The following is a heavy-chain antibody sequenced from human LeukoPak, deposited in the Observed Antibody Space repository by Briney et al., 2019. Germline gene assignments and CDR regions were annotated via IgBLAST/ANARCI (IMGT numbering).Heavy chain of an antibody. CDR1: GFTFSRYW. Sequence: PGGSLRLSCAASGFTFSRYWMHWVRQAPGKGLVWVSHINGDGSSTTYADSVKGRFTISRDNAKNTLYLQMNSLRAEDTAVYYCAREAGYTYEFDYWGQGTLVTVSS. V-gene: IGHV3-74*01. CDR2: INGDGSST. CDR3: AREAGYTYEFDY. J-gene: IGHJ4*02. D-gene: IGHD5-18*01.